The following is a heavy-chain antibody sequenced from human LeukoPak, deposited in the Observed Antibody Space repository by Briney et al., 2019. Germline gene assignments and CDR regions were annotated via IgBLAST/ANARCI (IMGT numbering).Heavy chain of an antibody. J-gene: IGHJ4*02. CDR1: GDSVSSNSGA. CDR2: TFYRSQWYN. CDR3: AREEAGTYGFEY. Sequence: SQTLSLTCAIFGDSVSSNSGAWNWIRQSPSRGLEWLGRTFYRSQWYNDYAVSVKGRIAINPDTSKNQFSLQLISVTPEDTAVYYCAREEAGTYGFEYWGQGTLVTVSS. D-gene: IGHD3-10*01. V-gene: IGHV6-1*01.